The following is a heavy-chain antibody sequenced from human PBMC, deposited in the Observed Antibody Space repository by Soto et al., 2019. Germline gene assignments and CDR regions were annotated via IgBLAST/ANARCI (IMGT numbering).Heavy chain of an antibody. Sequence: ASVXVSFKASLYIFTDHYIHFVLQAPGQGLEWMGWINPISGDTDYAQKFQGRVIMTRDTSILTAYMDLSRLKSDDTAVYYCARVRSSTYGVDVWGQGTTVTVYS. V-gene: IGHV1-2*02. J-gene: IGHJ6*01. CDR3: ARVRSSTYGVDV. CDR1: LYIFTDHY. CDR2: INPISGDT.